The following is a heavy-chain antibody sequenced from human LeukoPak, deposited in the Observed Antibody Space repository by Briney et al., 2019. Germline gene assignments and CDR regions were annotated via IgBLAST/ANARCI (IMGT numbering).Heavy chain of an antibody. J-gene: IGHJ4*02. CDR3: ARMGELLGLVSDY. CDR1: GGSISSYY. CDR2: IYYSGST. Sequence: SETLSLTCTVSGGSISSYYWSWIRQPPGKGLEWIGSIYYSGSTYYNPSLKSRVTISVDTSKNQFSLKLSSVTAADTAVYYCARMGELLGLVSDYWGQGTLVTVSS. V-gene: IGHV4-59*05. D-gene: IGHD1-26*01.